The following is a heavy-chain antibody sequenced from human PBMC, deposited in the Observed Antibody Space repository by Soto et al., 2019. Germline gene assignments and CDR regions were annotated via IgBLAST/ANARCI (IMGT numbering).Heavy chain of an antibody. J-gene: IGHJ5*02. Sequence: EVQLLESGGGLVQPGGSLRLSCAASGFTFSSYAMSWVRQAPGKGLEWVSTISGSGGSTYYADSVKGRFTISRDNSKNTLYLQMNSLRAEDTAVYYCAKSRFGELWSPNLWGQGTLVTVSS. V-gene: IGHV3-23*01. CDR3: AKSRFGELWSPNL. D-gene: IGHD3-10*01. CDR2: ISGSGGST. CDR1: GFTFSSYA.